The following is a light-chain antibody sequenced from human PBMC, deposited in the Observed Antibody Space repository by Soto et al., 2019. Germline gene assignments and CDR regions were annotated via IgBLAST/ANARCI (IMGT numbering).Light chain of an antibody. J-gene: IGLJ2*01. CDR3: CAYGGSSTYVV. Sequence: QSALTQAASVSGSPGQSITISCTGSAGNVGNYNLVSWYQQHPGKAPKLIIYDVNKRPSGVSDRFSGSKSGNTAFLTISGLQAEDEADYSCCAYGGSSTYVVFGGGTKLTVL. V-gene: IGLV2-23*02. CDR1: AGNVGNYNL. CDR2: DVN.